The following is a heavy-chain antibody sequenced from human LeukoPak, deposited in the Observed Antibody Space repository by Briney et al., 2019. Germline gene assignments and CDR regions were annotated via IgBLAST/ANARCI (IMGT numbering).Heavy chain of an antibody. Sequence: PGGSLRLSCAASGFTFSFYAMSWVRQAPGKGLEWVSTISDTGSTTYYADSVKGRFTISRDNSKNTLYLQMNSLRAEDTAVYYCARVRTTWSYYGMDVWGQGTTVTVSS. CDR1: GFTFSFYA. J-gene: IGHJ6*02. CDR3: ARVRTTWSYYGMDV. CDR2: ISDTGSTT. D-gene: IGHD3-10*01. V-gene: IGHV3-23*01.